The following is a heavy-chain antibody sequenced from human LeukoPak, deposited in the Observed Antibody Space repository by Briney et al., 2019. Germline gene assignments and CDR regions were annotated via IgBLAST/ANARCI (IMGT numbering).Heavy chain of an antibody. CDR3: GGNYYGSGSYYSEDRY. V-gene: IGHV4-38-2*02. D-gene: IGHD3-10*01. CDR1: GYSISSGYY. CDR2: IYHSGGT. J-gene: IGHJ4*02. Sequence: SETLSLTCTVSGYSISSGYYWGWIRQPPGKGLEWIGSIYHSGGTYYNPSLKSRVTISVDTSKNQFSLKLSSVTAADTAVYYCGGNYYGSGSYYSEDRYWGQGTLVTVSS.